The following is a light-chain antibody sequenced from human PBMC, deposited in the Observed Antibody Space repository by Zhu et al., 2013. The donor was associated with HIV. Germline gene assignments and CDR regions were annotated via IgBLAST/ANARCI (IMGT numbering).Light chain of an antibody. Sequence: QSVLTQPPSASGTPGQRIAISCSGSSSNIASNYVYWYQQLPGTAPKLLISADNQRPPGVPDRFFASKSGTSASLAITGLQAEDEADYYCVGWDASLSAYVFGTGTKVTVL. CDR1: SSNIASNY. J-gene: IGLJ1*01. CDR3: VGWDASLSAYV. V-gene: IGLV1-47*01. CDR2: ADN.